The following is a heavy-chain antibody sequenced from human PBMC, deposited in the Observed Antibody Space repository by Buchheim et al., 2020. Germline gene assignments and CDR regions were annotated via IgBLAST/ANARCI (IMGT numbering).Heavy chain of an antibody. D-gene: IGHD2-21*01. Sequence: EVQLLDSGGGLVQPGGSLRLSCAASGFTFSTYALSWVRQAPGKGLEWVSVISGTDGKTYYADSVKGRFTISRDNSKNTLYLQMSSLRDEDTAVYYCAKSHSTYAYSIFDYWGQGTL. CDR3: AKSHSTYAYSIFDY. CDR2: ISGTDGKT. CDR1: GFTFSTYA. V-gene: IGHV3-23*01. J-gene: IGHJ4*02.